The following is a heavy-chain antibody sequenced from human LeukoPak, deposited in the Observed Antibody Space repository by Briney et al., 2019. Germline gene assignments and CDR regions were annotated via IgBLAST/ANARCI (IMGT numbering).Heavy chain of an antibody. V-gene: IGHV5-51*01. D-gene: IGHD3-16*01. CDR3: ARRDYDYGAFDI. CDR2: IYPGDSET. J-gene: IGHJ3*02. Sequence: RGESLKISCKGSGYTFSTYWIGWVRQMPGKGLEWMGIIYPGDSETRYSPSFQGQVTISADKSISTAYLQWSSLKASDTAMCYCARRDYDYGAFDIWGQGTMVTVSS. CDR1: GYTFSTYW.